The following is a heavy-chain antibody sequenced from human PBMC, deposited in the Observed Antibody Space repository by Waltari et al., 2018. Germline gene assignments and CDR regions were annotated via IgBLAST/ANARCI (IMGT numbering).Heavy chain of an antibody. Sequence: EVQLVESGGGLVQPGGSLRLSCAASGFTFNTYWMSWVRQVPGKGREWVDSIKQDGSYRYYVDSVKGRFTISRDNAKNSLFLQMNSLRADDTALYYCARERPRDCRGITCRGNDYWGQGTLVTVSS. V-gene: IGHV3-7*01. CDR3: ARERPRDCRGITCRGNDY. CDR1: GFTFNTYW. CDR2: IKQDGSYR. D-gene: IGHD2-2*01. J-gene: IGHJ4*02.